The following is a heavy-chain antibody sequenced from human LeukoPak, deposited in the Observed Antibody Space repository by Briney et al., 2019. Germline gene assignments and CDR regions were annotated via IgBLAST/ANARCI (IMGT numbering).Heavy chain of an antibody. CDR2: IYSGGST. V-gene: IGHV3-66*01. CDR1: GFTVSSNY. D-gene: IGHD3-10*01. J-gene: IGHJ6*03. CDR3: ARDAITMVRGVMIRYYYYYMDV. Sequence: GGSLRLSCAASGFTVSSNYMSWVRQAPGKGLEWVSVIYSGGSTYYADSVKGRFTISRDNSKNTLYLQMNSLRAEDTAVYYCARDAITMVRGVMIRYYYYYMDVWGKGTTVTISS.